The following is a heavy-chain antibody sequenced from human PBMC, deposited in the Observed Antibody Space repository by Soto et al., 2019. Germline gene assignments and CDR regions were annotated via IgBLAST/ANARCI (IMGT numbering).Heavy chain of an antibody. D-gene: IGHD5-18*01. CDR2: VTSSGQT. V-gene: IGHV4-39*01. J-gene: IGHJ4*02. Sequence: PSETLYRTCSVTCVSGTNSRYDWVWVRQAPDKGLEWIGAVTSSGQTFNIPSLESRVAISADASKNEFYLSLTSVTAADTAVYYCARHSETALVTGFDSWGKGIRVTVSS. CDR1: CVSGTNSRYD. CDR3: ARHSETALVTGFDS.